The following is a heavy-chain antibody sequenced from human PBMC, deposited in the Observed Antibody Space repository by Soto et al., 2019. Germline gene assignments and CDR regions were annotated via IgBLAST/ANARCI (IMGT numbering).Heavy chain of an antibody. CDR2: IYYSGST. CDR1: GGSISSYY. D-gene: IGHD6-19*01. Sequence: SETLYLTCTVSGGSISSYYWSWIRQPPGKGLEWIGYIYYSGSTNYNPSLKSRVTISVDTSKNQFSLKLSSVTAADTAVYYCARFSGWAYYFDYWGQGTLVTVS. CDR3: ARFSGWAYYFDY. J-gene: IGHJ4*02. V-gene: IGHV4-59*01.